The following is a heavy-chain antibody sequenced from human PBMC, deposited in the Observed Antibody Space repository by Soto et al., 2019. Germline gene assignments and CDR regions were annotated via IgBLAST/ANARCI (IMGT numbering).Heavy chain of an antibody. CDR3: AKGPQGYYDSSGYYYGPDY. Sequence: GGSLRLSCAASGFTFSSYAMSWVRQAPGKGLEWVSAISGSGGSTYYADSVKGRFTISRDNSKNTLYLQMNSLRAEDTAVYYCAKGPQGYYDSSGYYYGPDYWGQGTLVTVSS. CDR2: ISGSGGST. D-gene: IGHD3-22*01. V-gene: IGHV3-23*01. J-gene: IGHJ4*02. CDR1: GFTFSSYA.